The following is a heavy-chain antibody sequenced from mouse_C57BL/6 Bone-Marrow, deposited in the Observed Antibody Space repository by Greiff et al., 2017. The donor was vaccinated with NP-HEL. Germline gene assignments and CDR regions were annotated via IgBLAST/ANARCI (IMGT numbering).Heavy chain of an antibody. D-gene: IGHD2-5*01. Sequence: QVQLQQSGAELMKPGASVKLSCKATGYTFTGYWIEWVKQRPGHGLEWIGEILPGSGSTNYNEKFKGKATFTADTSSNTAYMQLSSLTTEDSAIYYCARKRLSTSYSNRAWFAYWGQGTLVTVSA. CDR3: ARKRLSTSYSNRAWFAY. CDR2: ILPGSGST. V-gene: IGHV1-9*01. CDR1: GYTFTGYW. J-gene: IGHJ3*01.